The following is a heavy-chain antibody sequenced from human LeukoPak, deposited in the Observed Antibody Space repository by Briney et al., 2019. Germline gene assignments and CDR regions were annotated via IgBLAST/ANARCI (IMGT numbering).Heavy chain of an antibody. CDR2: VSGSGYYT. D-gene: IGHD2-15*01. J-gene: IGHJ4*02. V-gene: IGHV3-23*01. CDR3: AKGGSDGSLYYFDY. Sequence: PGGSLRLPCAASGFTFSTYAMAWVRQAPGKGLEWVSGVSGSGYYTYYADSVQGRFSISRDNSKNTLYLQMNILRAEDTAVYYCAKGGSDGSLYYFDYWGQGTLVTVSS. CDR1: GFTFSTYA.